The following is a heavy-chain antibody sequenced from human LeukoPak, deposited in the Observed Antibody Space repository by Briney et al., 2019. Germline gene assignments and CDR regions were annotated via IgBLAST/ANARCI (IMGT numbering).Heavy chain of an antibody. D-gene: IGHD1-26*01. CDR1: GFTFSSYS. CDR3: ARGEGIPAN. Sequence: GGSLRLSCAASGFTFSSYSMNWVRQAPGKGLEWVSYISSSSSTIYYADSVKGRFTISRDNAKNTLYLQMNSLRAEDTAVYYCARGEGIPANWGQGTLVTVSS. V-gene: IGHV3-48*04. J-gene: IGHJ4*02. CDR2: ISSSSSTI.